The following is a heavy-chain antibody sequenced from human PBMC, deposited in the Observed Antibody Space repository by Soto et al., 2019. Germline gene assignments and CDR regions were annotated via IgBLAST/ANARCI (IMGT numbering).Heavy chain of an antibody. D-gene: IGHD2-21*02. CDR3: AWAYCGGDCYSNWFEP. CDR2: ISAYNGNT. CDR1: GYTFTSYG. J-gene: IGHJ5*02. V-gene: IGHV1-18*04. Sequence: ASVKVSCKASGYTFTSYGISWVRQAPGQGLEWMGWISAYNGNTNYAQKLQGRVTMTTDTSTSTAYMELRSLRSDDTAVYYCAWAYCGGDCYSNWFEPWGQGTLVNVSS.